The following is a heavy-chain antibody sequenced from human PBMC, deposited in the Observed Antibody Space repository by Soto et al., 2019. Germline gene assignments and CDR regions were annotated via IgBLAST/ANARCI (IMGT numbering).Heavy chain of an antibody. V-gene: IGHV1-8*01. CDR2: MNPNSGNT. Sequence: ASVKVSCKASGYTFTSYDINWVRQATGQGLEWMGWMNPNSGNTAYAQKFQGRVTMTRNTSISTAYMELSSLRSEDTAVYYCARGTGIAAAYGNWGQGTLVTSPQ. D-gene: IGHD6-13*01. J-gene: IGHJ4*02. CDR1: GYTFTSYD. CDR3: ARGTGIAAAYGN.